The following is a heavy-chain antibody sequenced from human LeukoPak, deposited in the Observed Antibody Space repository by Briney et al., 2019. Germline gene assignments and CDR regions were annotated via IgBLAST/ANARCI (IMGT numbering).Heavy chain of an antibody. V-gene: IGHV3-30*04. CDR2: ISYDGSNK. J-gene: IGHJ4*02. CDR3: ANRPGRLVTDVHY. D-gene: IGHD3-9*01. Sequence: GGSLRLSCAASGFTFSSYAMHWVRQAPGKGLEWVAVISYDGSNKYYTDSVKGRFTISRDNSKNTLYLQMNSLRAEDTAVYYCANRPGRLVTDVHYWGQGTLVTVSS. CDR1: GFTFSSYA.